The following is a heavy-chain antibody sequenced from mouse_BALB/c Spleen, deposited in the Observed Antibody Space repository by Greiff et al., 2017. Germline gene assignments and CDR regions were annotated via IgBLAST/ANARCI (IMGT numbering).Heavy chain of an antibody. CDR2: ISNGGGST. J-gene: IGHJ1*01. CDR1: GFTFSSYT. CDR3: ARHPYGNYWYFDV. Sequence: DVHLVESGGGLVQPGGSLKLSCAASGFTFSSYTMSWVRQTPEKRLEWVAYISNGGGSTYYPDTVKGRFTISRDNAKNTLYLQMSSLKSEDTAMYYCARHPYGNYWYFDVWGAGTTVTVSS. V-gene: IGHV5-12-2*01. D-gene: IGHD2-10*02.